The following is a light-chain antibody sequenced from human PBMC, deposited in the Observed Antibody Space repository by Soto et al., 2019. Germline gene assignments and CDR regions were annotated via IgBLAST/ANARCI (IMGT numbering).Light chain of an antibody. J-gene: IGKJ5*01. Sequence: MTQSPSTLSASVGDRVTITCRASQSIGGNFLAWYQQRRCQAPRLLIYGASTRATDFPARFSGSGSGTEFTLTIRSLQSEDFGVYYCQQYYHWPPYTFGQGTRREIK. CDR2: GAS. CDR1: QSIGGNF. CDR3: QQYYHWPPYT. V-gene: IGKV3-15*01.